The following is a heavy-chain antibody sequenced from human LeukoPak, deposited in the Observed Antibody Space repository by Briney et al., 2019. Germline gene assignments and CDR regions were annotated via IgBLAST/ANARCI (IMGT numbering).Heavy chain of an antibody. CDR1: GGSISSYY. Sequence: SETLSLTCTVSGGSISSYYWSWIRQPPGKGLEWIGYIYYSGSTNYNPSLKSRVTISVDTSKNQFSLKLSSVTAADTAVYYCARGAVATGFGYWGQGTLVTVSS. CDR2: IYYSGST. D-gene: IGHD5-12*01. V-gene: IGHV4-59*01. J-gene: IGHJ4*02. CDR3: ARGAVATGFGY.